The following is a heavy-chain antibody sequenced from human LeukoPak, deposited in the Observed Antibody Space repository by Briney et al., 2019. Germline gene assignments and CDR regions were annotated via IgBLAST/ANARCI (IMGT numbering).Heavy chain of an antibody. CDR3: ARGWDSNYDFWSGHYTGGNWFDP. CDR1: GGSISSYY. V-gene: IGHV4-59*01. J-gene: IGHJ5*02. D-gene: IGHD3-3*01. Sequence: PSETLSLTCTVSGGSISSYYWSWIRQPPGKGLEWIGYIYYSGSTNYNPSLKSRVTISVDTSKNQFSLKLSSVTAADTAVYYCARGWDSNYDFWSGHYTGGNWFDPWGQGTLVTVSS. CDR2: IYYSGST.